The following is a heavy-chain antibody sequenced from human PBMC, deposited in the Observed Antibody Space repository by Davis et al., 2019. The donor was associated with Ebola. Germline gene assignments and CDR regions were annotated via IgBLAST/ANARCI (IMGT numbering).Heavy chain of an antibody. CDR2: IKQDGSEK. CDR1: GFTFSSYW. CDR3: ARVYDPYYYYGMDV. V-gene: IGHV3-7*04. D-gene: IGHD3-22*01. J-gene: IGHJ6*02. Sequence: GESLKISCAASGFTFSSYWMSWVRQAPGKGLEWVANIKQDGSEKYYADSVKGRFTISRDNSKNTLYLQMNSLRAEDTAVYYCARVYDPYYYYGMDVWGQGTTVTVSS.